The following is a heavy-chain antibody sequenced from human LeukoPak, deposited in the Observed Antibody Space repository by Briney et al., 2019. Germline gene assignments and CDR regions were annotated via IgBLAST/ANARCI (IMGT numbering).Heavy chain of an antibody. Sequence: PSETLSLTCAVSGGSISSSNWWSWVRQPPGKGLEWIGEIYHSGSTNYNPSLKSRVTISVDKSKNQFSLKLGSVTAADTAVYYCARTTTVTTESFDYWGQGTLVTVSS. V-gene: IGHV4-4*02. CDR1: GGSISSSNW. J-gene: IGHJ4*02. D-gene: IGHD4-17*01. CDR2: IYHSGST. CDR3: ARTTTVTTESFDY.